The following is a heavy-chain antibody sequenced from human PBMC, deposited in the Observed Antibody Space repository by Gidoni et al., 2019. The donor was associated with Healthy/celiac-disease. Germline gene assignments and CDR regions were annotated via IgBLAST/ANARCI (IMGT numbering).Heavy chain of an antibody. J-gene: IGHJ4*02. Sequence: EVQLVESGGGLVKPGGSLRLYCAASGFTFSSYSMNWVRRAPGKGLAWVSSISSSSSYIYYEDSVKGRFTISRDNAKNSLYLQMNSLRAEDTAVYYCARAYSSSSPWDYWGQGTLVTVSS. CDR3: ARAYSSSSPWDY. V-gene: IGHV3-21*01. CDR1: GFTFSSYS. D-gene: IGHD6-6*01. CDR2: ISSSSSYI.